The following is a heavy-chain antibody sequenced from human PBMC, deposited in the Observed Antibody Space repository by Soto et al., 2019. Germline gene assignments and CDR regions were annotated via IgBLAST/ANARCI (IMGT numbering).Heavy chain of an antibody. CDR3: ARTDIVDTIGGCYFNGIDV. CDR1: GFSLSNARMG. J-gene: IGHJ6*02. CDR2: IFSTDEK. Sequence: QVTLKESGPVLVKPTEPLTLTCTVSGFSLSNARMGVSWIRQPPGKALEWLAHIFSTDEKSYSTSLKSRLTISKDTSKTQVVLTMTNMDPVATATSYGARTDIVDTIGGCYFNGIDVWGQGTTVTVSS. D-gene: IGHD5-12*01. V-gene: IGHV2-26*01.